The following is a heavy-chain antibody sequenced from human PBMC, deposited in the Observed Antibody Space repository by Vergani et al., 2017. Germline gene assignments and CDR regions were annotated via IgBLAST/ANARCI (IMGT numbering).Heavy chain of an antibody. CDR3: ATPQTVTTGGMEV. Sequence: EVQLVQSGAEVKKPGATMKISCKVSGYTFTDHYMHWVKQAPGKGLEWMGLVDPEDGETIYAEKFKGRVTIAADTSTDTAHLELSSLRSEDTAVYYCATPQTVTTGGMEVGGQGPTVIVSS. CDR2: VDPEDGET. J-gene: IGHJ6*02. D-gene: IGHD4-17*01. V-gene: IGHV1-69-2*01. CDR1: GYTFTDHY.